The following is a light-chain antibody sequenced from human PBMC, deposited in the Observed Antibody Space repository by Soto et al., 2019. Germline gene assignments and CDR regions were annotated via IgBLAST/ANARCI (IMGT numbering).Light chain of an antibody. J-gene: IGLJ1*01. CDR1: SSDVGAYNY. Sequence: QSALTQPASVSGSPGQSIAISCTGTSSDVGAYNYVSWYQQYPGKAPKLMIFVVSYRPSGVSNRFSGSKSGNTASLTISGLQAEDEADYYCNSFTTSGTYVFGTGTKLTVL. CDR3: NSFTTSGTYV. V-gene: IGLV2-14*01. CDR2: VVS.